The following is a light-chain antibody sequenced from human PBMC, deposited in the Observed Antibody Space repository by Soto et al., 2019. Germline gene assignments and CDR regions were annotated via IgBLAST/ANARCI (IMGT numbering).Light chain of an antibody. J-gene: IGKJ1*01. Sequence: DIQMTQSPSTLSASVGDRVTITCRASQSISSWLAWYRQKPGKAPKLLIYKASSLESGVPSRFSGSGSGKEFTLTISSLQPDDFATYYCQQYNSYPWTFGQGTKVEIK. V-gene: IGKV1-5*03. CDR3: QQYNSYPWT. CDR1: QSISSW. CDR2: KAS.